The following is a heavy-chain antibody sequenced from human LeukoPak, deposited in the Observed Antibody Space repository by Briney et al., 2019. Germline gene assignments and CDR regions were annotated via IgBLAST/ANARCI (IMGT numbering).Heavy chain of an antibody. CDR3: AKDSTLYYDILTGSDY. J-gene: IGHJ4*02. Sequence: GGSLRLSCAASGFTFSSYGMHWVRQAPGKGLEWVAFIRYDGSNKYYADSVKGRFTISRDNSKNTLYLQMNSLRAEDTAVYYCAKDSTLYYDILTGSDYWGQGTLVTVSS. CDR1: GFTFSSYG. V-gene: IGHV3-30*02. CDR2: IRYDGSNK. D-gene: IGHD3-9*01.